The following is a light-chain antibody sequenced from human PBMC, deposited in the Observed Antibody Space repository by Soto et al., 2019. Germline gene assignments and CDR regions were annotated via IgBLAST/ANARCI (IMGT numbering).Light chain of an antibody. J-gene: IGKJ5*01. Sequence: EIVLTQSPGTLSLSPGERATLSCRASQSVSSNYLAWYQQKPGQAPRLLMYDASSRATGIPDRFSGSGSGTDFTLTISRLESEDFAVYYCQQYGGAPPHTFGQGTRLEIK. CDR1: QSVSSNY. V-gene: IGKV3-20*01. CDR3: QQYGGAPPHT. CDR2: DAS.